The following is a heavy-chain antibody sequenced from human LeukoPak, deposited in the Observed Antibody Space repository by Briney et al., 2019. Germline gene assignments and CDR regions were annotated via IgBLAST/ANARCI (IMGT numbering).Heavy chain of an antibody. V-gene: IGHV3-23*01. CDR1: GFTFSNYV. CDR2: ISGSGDDT. J-gene: IGHJ4*02. CDR3: AKDGYGTIDY. Sequence: PGGSLRLSCSASGFTFSNYVMNWVRQAPGKGLEWISSISGSGDDTYYADSVKGRFTISRDNSKNTLYVQMNSLRAEDTAVYYCAKDGYGTIDYWGQGIPVTVSS. D-gene: IGHD2-8*01.